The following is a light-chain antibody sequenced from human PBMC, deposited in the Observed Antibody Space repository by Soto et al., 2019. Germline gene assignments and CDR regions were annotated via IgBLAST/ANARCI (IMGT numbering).Light chain of an antibody. CDR1: ASNVGNNY. CDR3: AAWDDNLIGVV. V-gene: IGLV1-47*01. CDR2: NNG. Sequence: QSVLTQPPSVSGAPGQRVTISCSGSASNVGNNYVSWYQQLPGTVPKLLISNNGQRPSGVPDRFSASKSGTSASLAISGLRSEDEAEYSCAAWDDNLIGVVFGGGTKLTVL. J-gene: IGLJ2*01.